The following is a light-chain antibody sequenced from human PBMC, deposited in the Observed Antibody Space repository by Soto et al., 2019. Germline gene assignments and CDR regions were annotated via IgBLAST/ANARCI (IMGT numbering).Light chain of an antibody. CDR2: DAS. Sequence: EIVLTQSPDTLSLSPGERATLACRASQSVDNYLAWYQQRPGQAPRLLIYDASNRASGIPARFSGSGSGTDFTLTISSLEPEDFAVYYCQQSSTWPPLTFGGGTKVEIK. CDR3: QQSSTWPPLT. V-gene: IGKV3-11*01. J-gene: IGKJ4*01. CDR1: QSVDNY.